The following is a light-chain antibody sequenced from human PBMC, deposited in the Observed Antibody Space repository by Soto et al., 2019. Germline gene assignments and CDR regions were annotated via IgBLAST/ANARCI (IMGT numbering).Light chain of an antibody. Sequence: DIQMTQSPSTLSASVGDRVTITCRASQSISSWLAWYQQKPGKAPKLLIYKASSLESGVPSRFSGSGSGTEFTITISSLQPYDFSTYYCQQYNSYWTFGQGTKVEIK. CDR2: KAS. V-gene: IGKV1-5*03. CDR1: QSISSW. CDR3: QQYNSYWT. J-gene: IGKJ1*01.